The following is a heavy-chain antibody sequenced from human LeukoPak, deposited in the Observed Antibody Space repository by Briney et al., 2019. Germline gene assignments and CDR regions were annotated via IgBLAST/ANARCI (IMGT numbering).Heavy chain of an antibody. D-gene: IGHD2-15*01. CDR1: GFDLKSYA. CDR2: ISGNGGST. J-gene: IGHJ5*02. CDR3: AKGSQLGYCSGGSCWLDT. Sequence: GGSLRPPFSAPGFDLKSYAMGLGRQAPREGPELVSAISGNGGSTYYAGSVKGRFIISRDKFKSTVSVEMNSLRADDTVVYYCAKGSQLGYCSGGSCWLDTWGQGTLVTVSS. V-gene: IGHV3-23*01.